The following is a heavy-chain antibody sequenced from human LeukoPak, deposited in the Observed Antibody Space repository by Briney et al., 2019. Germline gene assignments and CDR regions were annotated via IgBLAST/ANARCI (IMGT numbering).Heavy chain of an antibody. D-gene: IGHD6-13*01. V-gene: IGHV1-18*01. CDR2: ISPKNGDT. CDR3: ARDPPPIAATDGWFDP. Sequence: VSVKVSCKASGYTFTSYGIVWVRQAPGQGLEWMGWISPKNGDTNYAPKLQGRVTMTIDTSTSTAYMELRSLRSDDTAVYYCARDPPPIAATDGWFDPWGQGTLVTVSS. J-gene: IGHJ5*02. CDR1: GYTFTSYG.